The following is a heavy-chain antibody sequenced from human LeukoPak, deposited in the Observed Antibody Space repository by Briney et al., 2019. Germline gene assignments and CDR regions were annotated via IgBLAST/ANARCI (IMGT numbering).Heavy chain of an antibody. CDR1: GGSFSSSSYY. CDR3: ARSGVVVPIDY. Sequence: SETLSLTCTVSGGSFSSSSYYWGWIRQPPGKGREWIGSIYYSGSTYYNPSLKSRVTISVDTSKNQFSLKLSSVTAADTAVYYCARSGVVVPIDYWGQGTLVTVSS. J-gene: IGHJ4*02. V-gene: IGHV4-39*01. CDR2: IYYSGST. D-gene: IGHD2-15*01.